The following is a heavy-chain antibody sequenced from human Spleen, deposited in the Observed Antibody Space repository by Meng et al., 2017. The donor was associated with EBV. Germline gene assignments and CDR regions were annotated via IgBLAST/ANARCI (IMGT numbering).Heavy chain of an antibody. CDR2: ISYTGNT. CDR1: GDSFASGGYY. Sequence: QGQPQGWGHGRGKPSQTLALACAVSGDSFASGGYYWTWIRQPPGKGLEWIGYISYTGNTDYNPSLKSRVTMSVDTSGNRFSLNLSSVTAADTAVYYCARDSPVSHFDFWGQGTLVTVSS. D-gene: IGHD3-22*01. V-gene: IGHV4-30-4*01. J-gene: IGHJ4*02. CDR3: ARDSPVSHFDF.